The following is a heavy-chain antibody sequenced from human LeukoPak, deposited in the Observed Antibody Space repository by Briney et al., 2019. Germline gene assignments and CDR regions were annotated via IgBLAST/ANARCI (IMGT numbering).Heavy chain of an antibody. V-gene: IGHV3-23*01. CDR3: ARAGDDYYDSSGPFDY. Sequence: PGESLRLSCAASGFTFSNYAMNWVRQAPGKGLEWVSTVSGSGTNTYYADSVKGRFTISRDNSKNTLYLQMNSLRAEDTAVYYCARAGDDYYDSSGPFDYWGQGTLVTVSS. CDR2: VSGSGTNT. D-gene: IGHD3-22*01. CDR1: GFTFSNYA. J-gene: IGHJ4*02.